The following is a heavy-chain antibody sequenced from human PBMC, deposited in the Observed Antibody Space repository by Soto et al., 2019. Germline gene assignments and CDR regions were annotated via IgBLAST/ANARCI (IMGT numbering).Heavy chain of an antibody. D-gene: IGHD1-26*01. CDR2: IIPIFGTA. J-gene: IGHJ5*02. Sequence: SVKVSCKASGGTFSSYAISWVRRAPGQGLEWMGGIIPIFGTANYAQKFQGRVTITADESTSTAYMELSSLRSEDTAVYYCARALDKSGSYSNWFDPWGQGTLVTVSS. CDR3: ARALDKSGSYSNWFDP. CDR1: GGTFSSYA. V-gene: IGHV1-69*13.